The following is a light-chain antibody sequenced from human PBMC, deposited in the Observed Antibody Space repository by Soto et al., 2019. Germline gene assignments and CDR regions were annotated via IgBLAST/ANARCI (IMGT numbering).Light chain of an antibody. Sequence: EIVMTQSPATLSVSPGERPTLSCRASQSVSSNLAWYQQKPGQXPRXXIYYISTRATGIPARFSGSGSGTELTLTINSLQSEDSEVYYCQQHNQWPITFGQGTRLEIK. V-gene: IGKV3D-15*01. CDR1: QSVSSN. CDR3: QQHNQWPIT. CDR2: YIS. J-gene: IGKJ5*01.